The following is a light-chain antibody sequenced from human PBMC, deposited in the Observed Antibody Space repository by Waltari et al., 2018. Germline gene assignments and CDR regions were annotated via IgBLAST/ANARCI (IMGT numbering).Light chain of an antibody. Sequence: TVLTQSLGTLSLSPGERATLPSSASQTVRPTYLAWYQQKPGQAPTLLLYGSASRATGIPDRFSGSGSGTDFSLTISSLEPEDFAVYYCQQYDISPLTFCGGTKVEIK. CDR1: QTVRPTY. CDR3: QQYDISPLT. CDR2: GSA. V-gene: IGKV3-20*01. J-gene: IGKJ4*01.